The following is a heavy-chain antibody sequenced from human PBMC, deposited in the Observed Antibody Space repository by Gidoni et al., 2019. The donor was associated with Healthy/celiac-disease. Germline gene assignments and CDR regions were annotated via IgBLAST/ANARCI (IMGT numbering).Heavy chain of an antibody. Sequence: EVQLVETGGGLIQPGGSLRLSCAASGFTVSSNYMSWVRQAPGKGLAWVSVIYSGGSTYYADSVKGRFTISRDNSKNTLYLQMNSLRAEDTAVYYCASTSYRYYYYGMDVWGQGTTVTVSS. J-gene: IGHJ6*02. CDR1: GFTVSSNY. V-gene: IGHV3-53*02. CDR3: ASTSYRYYYYGMDV. D-gene: IGHD3-16*02. CDR2: IYSGGST.